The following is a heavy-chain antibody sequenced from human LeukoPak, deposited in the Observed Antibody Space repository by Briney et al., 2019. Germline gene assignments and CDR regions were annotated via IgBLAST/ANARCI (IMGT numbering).Heavy chain of an antibody. CDR1: GYSFTGYY. V-gene: IGHV1-2*02. CDR3: ARAVATIDY. J-gene: IGHJ4*02. Sequence: ASVNVSCKASGYSFTGYYMHWMRPAPGQGLEWMGWINPSSGGTNYAQKFQGRVTMTRGTSISTAYMEMSRLRSDGTAVYYCARAVATIDYWGQGTLVTVSS. D-gene: IGHD5-24*01. CDR2: INPSSGGT.